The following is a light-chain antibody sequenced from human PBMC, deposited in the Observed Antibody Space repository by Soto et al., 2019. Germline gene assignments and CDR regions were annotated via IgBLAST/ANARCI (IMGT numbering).Light chain of an antibody. CDR3: KSYAGSNTYV. CDR2: EVV. V-gene: IGLV2-8*01. J-gene: IGLJ1*01. Sequence: QSVLTQPPPASGSPGQSVTISCTGTKNDVGFYDFVSWYQHHPGKAPRLIIYEVVQRPSGVPDRFSGSKSGNTASLTVSGLQAADEADYFCKSYAGSNTYVFGSGTKVTV. CDR1: KNDVGFYDF.